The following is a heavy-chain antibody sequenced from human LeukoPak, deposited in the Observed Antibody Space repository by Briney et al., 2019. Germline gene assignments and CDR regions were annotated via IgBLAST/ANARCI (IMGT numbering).Heavy chain of an antibody. V-gene: IGHV3-7*02. CDR3: VTYASMGY. CDR1: GFTFTSSW. D-gene: IGHD2-8*01. CDR2: IKQDGSGK. Sequence: GGSLRLSCVVSGFTFTSSWMSWARQAPGKGLDWVANIKQDGSGKHYVDSVKGRFTVSRDNAKNSLYLEMNSLRAEDTGVYYCVTYASMGYWGQGTLVTVSS. J-gene: IGHJ4*02.